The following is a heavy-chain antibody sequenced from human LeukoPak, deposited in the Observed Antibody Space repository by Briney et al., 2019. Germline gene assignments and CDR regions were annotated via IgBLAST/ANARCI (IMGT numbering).Heavy chain of an antibody. CDR3: ARGLVVPAAIRTGWFDP. CDR1: GGSFSGYY. D-gene: IGHD2-2*02. Sequence: PSETLSLTCAVYGGSFSGYYWSWIRQPPGKGLEWIGEINHSGSTNYNPSLKGRVTISVDTSKNQFSLKLSSVTAADTAVYYCARGLVVPAAIRTGWFDPWGQGTLVTVSS. V-gene: IGHV4-34*01. J-gene: IGHJ5*02. CDR2: INHSGST.